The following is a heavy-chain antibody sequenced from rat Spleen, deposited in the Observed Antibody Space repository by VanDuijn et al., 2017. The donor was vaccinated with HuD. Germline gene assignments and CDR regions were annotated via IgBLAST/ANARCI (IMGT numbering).Heavy chain of an antibody. Sequence: VQLLESGPGLVKPSQSLSLTCSVTAYSIISSYRWNWIRKFPGNKLEWMGHLNSAGTTKYNPSLKSRISITRDTSKNQFFLQVNSVSTEDTATYYCARSRYNNYVMDAWGQGASVTVSA. CDR3: ARSRYNNYVMDA. V-gene: IGHV3-3*01. D-gene: IGHD1-10*01. CDR1: AYSIISSYR. J-gene: IGHJ4*01. CDR2: LNSAGTT.